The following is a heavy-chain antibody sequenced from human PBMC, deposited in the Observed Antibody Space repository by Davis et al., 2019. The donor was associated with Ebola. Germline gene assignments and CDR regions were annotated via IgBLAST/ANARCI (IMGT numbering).Heavy chain of an antibody. Sequence: ASVKVSCKASGYTFTSYAMHWVRQAPGQRLEWKGWINAGNGNTKYSQKFQGRVTITRDTSASTAYMELSSLRSEDTAVYYCARIGYPYYYYGMDVWGQGTTVTVSS. J-gene: IGHJ6*02. D-gene: IGHD3-16*02. CDR3: ARIGYPYYYYGMDV. CDR1: GYTFTSYA. CDR2: INAGNGNT. V-gene: IGHV1-3*01.